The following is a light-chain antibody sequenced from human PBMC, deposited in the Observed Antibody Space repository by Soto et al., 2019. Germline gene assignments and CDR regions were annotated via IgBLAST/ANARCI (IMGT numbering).Light chain of an antibody. CDR1: QGLVHGDGNTY. V-gene: IGKV2-30*02. CDR2: DVS. CDR3: MQGTHWPKT. Sequence: DVVMTQSPLSLPVSLGQPASISCRSSQGLVHGDGNTYLNWFQQRPGQSPRRLIYDVSNRASGVPDRFSGSGSGTEFTLNISRVEAEDVGVYFCMQGTHWPKTFGQGTKVEIK. J-gene: IGKJ1*01.